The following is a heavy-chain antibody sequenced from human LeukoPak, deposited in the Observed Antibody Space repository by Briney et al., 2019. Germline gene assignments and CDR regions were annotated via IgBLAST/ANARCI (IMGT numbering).Heavy chain of an antibody. CDR3: ARVSSGSYFGYYYYYMDV. D-gene: IGHD1-26*01. CDR2: VSSDGSAT. V-gene: IGHV3-74*01. J-gene: IGHJ6*03. CDR1: GFTFSNYW. Sequence: SGGSLRLSCEASGFTFSNYWMHWVRQAPGKGLVWVSRVSSDGSATNYADSVKGRFTISRDNAKNTLYLQMNSLRAEDTAVYYCARVSSGSYFGYYYYYMDVWGKGTTVTVSS.